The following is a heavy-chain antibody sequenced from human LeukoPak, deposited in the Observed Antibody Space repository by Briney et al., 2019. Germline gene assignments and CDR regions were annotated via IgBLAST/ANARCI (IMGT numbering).Heavy chain of an antibody. CDR2: MYSSGST. CDR1: GGSIIISSYY. CDR3: ARSGSGYLRYYFDY. Sequence: PSETLSLTCTVSGGSIIISSYYWGWIRQPPGKGLEWIGSMYSSGSTYYNPSLKSRVTISVDTSKNQFSLKLSSVTAADAAVYYCARSGSGYLRYYFDYWGQGTLVTVSS. J-gene: IGHJ4*02. V-gene: IGHV4-39*07. D-gene: IGHD5-12*01.